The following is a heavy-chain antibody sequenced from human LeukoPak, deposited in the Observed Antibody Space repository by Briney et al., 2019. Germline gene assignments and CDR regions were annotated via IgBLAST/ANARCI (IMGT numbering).Heavy chain of an antibody. CDR3: ARDLTMIVVVMGY. D-gene: IGHD3-22*01. J-gene: IGHJ4*02. CDR1: GYTFTGYY. CDR2: INPNSGGT. Sequence: ASVKVSCKASGYTFTGYYMHWVRQAPGQGLEWMGWINPNSGGTNYAQKFQGRVTMTRDTSISTAYMELSRLRSDDTAVYYCARDLTMIVVVMGYWGQGTLVTVSS. V-gene: IGHV1-2*02.